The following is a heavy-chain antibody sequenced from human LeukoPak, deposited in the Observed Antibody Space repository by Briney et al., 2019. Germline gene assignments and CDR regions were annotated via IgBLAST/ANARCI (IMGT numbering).Heavy chain of an antibody. CDR1: GFTLNNYA. CDR2: INNSGGST. Sequence: PGGSLRLSCAASGFTLNNYAMSWVRQAPGKGLEWVSIINNSGGSTYYADSVKGRFTISRDLSKNTLYLQMNSLRAEDTALYYCARKYSGTNPFDYRGQGPLVTVSS. CDR3: ARKYSGTNPFDY. J-gene: IGHJ4*02. V-gene: IGHV3-23*01. D-gene: IGHD1-26*01.